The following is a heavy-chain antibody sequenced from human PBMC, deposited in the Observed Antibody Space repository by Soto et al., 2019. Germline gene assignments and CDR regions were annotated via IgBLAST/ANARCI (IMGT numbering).Heavy chain of an antibody. CDR3: ARSIEGYYYDASAYAAGLDH. V-gene: IGHV4-61*01. CDR1: GGSVSSGSYY. J-gene: IGHJ4*02. CDR2: IYYSGST. D-gene: IGHD3-22*01. Sequence: SETLSLTCTVSGGSVSSGSYYWSWVRQPPGKGLEWIGYIYYSGSTKYKSSLKRRVTISVDTSKNQFFLKLTSVTAADTAVYYCARSIEGYYYDASAYAAGLDHWGQGTLVTVSS.